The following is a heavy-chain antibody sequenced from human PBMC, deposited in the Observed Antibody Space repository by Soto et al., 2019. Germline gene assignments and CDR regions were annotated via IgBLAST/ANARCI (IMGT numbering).Heavy chain of an antibody. Sequence: SETLSLTCTVSGGSISSGAHYWSWIRQPPGKGLEWIGYIYYSGTTYHNPSLKSRVTISVDTSKNQFSLKLSSVTAADTAVYYCARVWSGYYKFDSWGQETLVTVSS. CDR1: GGSISSGAHY. CDR3: ARVWSGYYKFDS. D-gene: IGHD3-3*01. V-gene: IGHV4-30-4*01. CDR2: IYYSGTT. J-gene: IGHJ4*02.